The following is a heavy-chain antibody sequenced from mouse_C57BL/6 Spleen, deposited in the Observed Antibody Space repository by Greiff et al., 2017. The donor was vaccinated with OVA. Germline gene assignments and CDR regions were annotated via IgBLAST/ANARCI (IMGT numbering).Heavy chain of an antibody. V-gene: IGHV1-82*01. J-gene: IGHJ2*01. D-gene: IGHD3-2*02. CDR1: GYAFSSSW. CDR2: IYPGDGDT. Sequence: QVQLQQSGPELVKPGASVKISCKASGYAFSSSWMNWVKQRPGKGLEWIGRIYPGDGDTNYNGKFKGKATLTADKSSSTAYMQLSSLTSEDSAVYFCERQRADEANLFDYWGQGTTLTVSS. CDR3: ERQRADEANLFDY.